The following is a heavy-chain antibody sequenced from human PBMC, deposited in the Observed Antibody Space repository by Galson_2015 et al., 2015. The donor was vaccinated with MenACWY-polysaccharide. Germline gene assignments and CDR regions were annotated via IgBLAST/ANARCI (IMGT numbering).Heavy chain of an antibody. D-gene: IGHD4-17*01. CDR2: ISVYNGNT. J-gene: IGHJ4*02. CDR1: GYTFTSYG. CDR3: ARDFLSTVTTRTGY. V-gene: IGHV1-18*01. Sequence: SVKVSCKASGYTFTSYGISWVRQAPGQGLEWMGWISVYNGNTKYAQNLQGRVTMTTDTSTSTAYMELRSLRSDDTAVYYCARDFLSTVTTRTGYWGQGTLVTVSS.